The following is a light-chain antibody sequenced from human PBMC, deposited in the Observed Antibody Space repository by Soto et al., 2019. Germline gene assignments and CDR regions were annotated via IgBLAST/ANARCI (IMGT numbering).Light chain of an antibody. V-gene: IGKV3-20*01. CDR2: GAS. CDR3: QQYGSSGT. CDR1: QNIISN. J-gene: IGKJ1*01. Sequence: ETAMTQSPATLSVSAGERATLPCRASQNIISNLAWYQQKPGQAPRLLIYGASNRATGIPDRFSGSGSGTDFTLTISRLEPEDFAAYYCQQYGSSGTFGQGTKVDIK.